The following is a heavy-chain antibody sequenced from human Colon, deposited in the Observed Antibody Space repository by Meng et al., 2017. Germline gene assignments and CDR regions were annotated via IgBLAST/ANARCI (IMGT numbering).Heavy chain of an antibody. CDR1: GDSIRSSNW. V-gene: IGHV4-4*02. CDR2: IYHSGST. CDR3: ARVIYASGNMAHLDC. Sequence: QVRLQESGPGLGKPSGTLSLTCAVSGDSIRSSNWWSWVRQPPGRGLEWIGEIYHSGSTNYNPSLKNRLSLTVDKSKNQFSLTLHSVTAADTAVYYCARVIYASGNMAHLDCWGQGTLVTVSS. D-gene: IGHD3-10*01. J-gene: IGHJ4*02.